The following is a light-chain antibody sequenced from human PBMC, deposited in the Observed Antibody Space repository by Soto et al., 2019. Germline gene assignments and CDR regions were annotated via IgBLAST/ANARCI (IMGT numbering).Light chain of an antibody. J-gene: IGLJ2*01. CDR3: GTWNSSLSPVV. Sequence: QSVLTQPPSVSAAPGQKVTISCSGSSSNIGNNYVSWYQQLPGTAPKLLIYDNNKRPSGIPDRFSGSKSGTSATLGIAGLQAGDEADYYCGTWNSSLSPVVFGAGTKLTVL. V-gene: IGLV1-51*01. CDR2: DNN. CDR1: SSNIGNNY.